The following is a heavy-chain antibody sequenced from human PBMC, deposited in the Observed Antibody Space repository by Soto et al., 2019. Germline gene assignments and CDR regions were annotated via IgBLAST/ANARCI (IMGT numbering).Heavy chain of an antibody. CDR1: GFTFSNVW. Sequence: EVQLVESGGGLVKPGGSLRLSCAGSGFTFSNVWMNWVRQAPGKGLEWVGRIKSETDGGTIDYAAPVKGRFTISRDDSNNTLYLQMNSLKTEDSATYCCTPLALKYTSDWYPVADWGQGTRVTGSS. CDR2: IKSETDGGTI. J-gene: IGHJ4*02. V-gene: IGHV3-15*07. D-gene: IGHD6-19*01. CDR3: TPLALKYTSDWYPVAD.